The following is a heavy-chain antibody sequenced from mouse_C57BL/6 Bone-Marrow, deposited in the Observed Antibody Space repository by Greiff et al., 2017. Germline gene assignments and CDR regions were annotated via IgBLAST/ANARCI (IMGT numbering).Heavy chain of an antibody. J-gene: IGHJ2*01. V-gene: IGHV1-61*01. CDR1: GYTFTSYW. CDR3: ARGRENWDVDY. D-gene: IGHD4-1*01. CDR2: IYPSDSET. Sequence: QVQLQQPGAELVRPGSSVKLSCKASGYTFTSYWMDWVKQRPGQGLEWIGNIYPSDSETPYNQKFKDKATLTVDKSSSTAYMQLSSLTSEDSAVYYCARGRENWDVDYWGQGTTLTVSS.